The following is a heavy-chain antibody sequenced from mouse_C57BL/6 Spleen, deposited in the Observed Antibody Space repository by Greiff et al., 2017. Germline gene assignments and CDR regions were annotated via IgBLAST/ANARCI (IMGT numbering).Heavy chain of an antibody. Sequence: EVQGVESGGGLVQPGGSLSLSCAASGFTFTDYYMSWVRQPPGKALEGLGFIRNKANGYTTEYSASVKGRFTISRDNSQSILFLQMNALRAEDSATYYCARGYYGSSFDYWGQGTTLTVSS. CDR2: IRNKANGYTT. V-gene: IGHV7-3*01. CDR3: ARGYYGSSFDY. J-gene: IGHJ2*01. CDR1: GFTFTDYY. D-gene: IGHD1-1*01.